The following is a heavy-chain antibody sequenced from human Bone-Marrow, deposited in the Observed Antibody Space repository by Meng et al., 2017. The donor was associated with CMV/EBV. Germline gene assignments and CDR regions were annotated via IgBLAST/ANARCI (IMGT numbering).Heavy chain of an antibody. J-gene: IGHJ1*01. CDR1: VFTFSNSG. D-gene: IGHD3-10*01. Sequence: RLSCADSVFTFSNSGMTWVRQAPGKGLEWVGRIKSKTDVATTDYAAHVKGRFTISRDDSKRTVYLQMNSLKTEDTAVYFCTRLVQGYWGQGTLVTVSS. CDR2: IKSKTDVATT. CDR3: TRLVQGY. V-gene: IGHV3-15*05.